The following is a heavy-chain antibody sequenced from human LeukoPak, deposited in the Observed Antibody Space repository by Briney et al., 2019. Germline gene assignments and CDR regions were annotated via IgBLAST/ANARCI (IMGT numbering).Heavy chain of an antibody. Sequence: GGSLRLSCAASGFTFSSYTMNWVRQAPGKGLEWVSYISGSGTTIYYAASVKGRFTISRDNAKNSLYLEMNSLRAEDTAVYYCAQFRNDYWGLGTLVTVSS. CDR3: AQFRNDY. J-gene: IGHJ4*02. CDR2: ISGSGTTI. V-gene: IGHV3-48*04. CDR1: GFTFSSYT.